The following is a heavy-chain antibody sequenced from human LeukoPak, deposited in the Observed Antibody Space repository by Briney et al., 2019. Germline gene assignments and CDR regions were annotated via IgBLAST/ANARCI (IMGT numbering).Heavy chain of an antibody. V-gene: IGHV4-34*01. D-gene: IGHD3-3*01. CDR3: ARARRDSGYYNIDY. CDR1: GFTFSSYA. Sequence: AGGSLRLSCAASGFTFSSYAMSWIRQPPGKGLEWIGEINHSGSTNYNPSRKSRFTISIDTSKKQFSLKVSAVTAADTAVYYCARARRDSGYYNIDYWGQGTLVTVSP. J-gene: IGHJ4*02. CDR2: INHSGST.